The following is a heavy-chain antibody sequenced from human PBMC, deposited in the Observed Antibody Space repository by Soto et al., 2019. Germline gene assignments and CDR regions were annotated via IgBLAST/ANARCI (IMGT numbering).Heavy chain of an antibody. V-gene: IGHV1-69*06. CDR2: IIPIFGTA. CDR1: GGTFSSYA. Sequence: SVKVSCKASGGTFSSYAISWVRQAPGQGLEWMGGIIPIFGTANYAQKFQGRVTITADKSTSTAYMELSSLRSEDTAVYYCARDEAPYYYDSSGYYMGNWFDPWGQGTPVTVSS. J-gene: IGHJ5*02. CDR3: ARDEAPYYYDSSGYYMGNWFDP. D-gene: IGHD3-22*01.